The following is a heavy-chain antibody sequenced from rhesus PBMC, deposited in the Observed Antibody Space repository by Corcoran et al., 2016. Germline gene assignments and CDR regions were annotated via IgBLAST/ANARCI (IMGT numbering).Heavy chain of an antibody. CDR3: ASLPGYSSGWYDY. D-gene: IGHD6-31*01. Sequence: QLQLQESGPGLVKPSETLSLTCAVSGGSISSNYWSWIRQPPGKGLEWIGRISGGGGSTDYTPSPKGRVPISTDTSKNQFSLTLSSVTAADTAVYYCASLPGYSSGWYDYWGQGVLVTVSS. J-gene: IGHJ4*01. CDR2: ISGGGGST. V-gene: IGHV4-173*01. CDR1: GGSISSNY.